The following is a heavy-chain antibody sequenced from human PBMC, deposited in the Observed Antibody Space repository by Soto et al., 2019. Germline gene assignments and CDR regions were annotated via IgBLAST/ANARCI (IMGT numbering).Heavy chain of an antibody. V-gene: IGHV3-15*07. CDR3: TTEQWLVPIYYFDY. CDR1: GFTFSNAW. Sequence: PGGSLRLSCAASGFTFSNAWMNWVRQAPGKGLEWVGRIKSKTDGGTTDYAAPVKGRFTISGDDSKNTLYLQMNSLKTEDTAVYYCTTEQWLVPIYYFDYWGQGTLVTVSS. CDR2: IKSKTDGGTT. D-gene: IGHD6-19*01. J-gene: IGHJ4*02.